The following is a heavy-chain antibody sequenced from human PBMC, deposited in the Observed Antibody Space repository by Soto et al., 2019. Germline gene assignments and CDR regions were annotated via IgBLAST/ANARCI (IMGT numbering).Heavy chain of an antibody. CDR3: ARDGFTIFGVDNWFDP. D-gene: IGHD3-3*01. Sequence: ASLKVSCKASGYTFTSYYMHWVRQAPGQGLEWMGIINPSGGSTSYAQKFQGRVTMTRDTSTSTVYMELSSLRSEDTAVYYCARDGFTIFGVDNWFDPWGQGTLVTVSS. CDR1: GYTFTSYY. V-gene: IGHV1-46*01. CDR2: INPSGGST. J-gene: IGHJ5*02.